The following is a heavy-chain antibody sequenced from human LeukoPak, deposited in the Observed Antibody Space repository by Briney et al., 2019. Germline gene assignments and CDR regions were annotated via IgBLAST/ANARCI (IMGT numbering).Heavy chain of an antibody. Sequence: ASVKVSCKASGYTFTSYDINWVRQATGQGLEWMGWMNPNSGNTGYAQKFQGRVTMTRNTSLSTAYMELSSLRSEDTAVYYCAHYYGSGRNYYYGMDVWGQGTTVTVSS. CDR3: AHYYGSGRNYYYGMDV. V-gene: IGHV1-8*01. CDR1: GYTFTSYD. J-gene: IGHJ6*02. CDR2: MNPNSGNT. D-gene: IGHD3-10*01.